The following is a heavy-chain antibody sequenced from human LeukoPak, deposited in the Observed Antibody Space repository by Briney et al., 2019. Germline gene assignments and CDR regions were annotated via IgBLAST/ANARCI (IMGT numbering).Heavy chain of an antibody. D-gene: IGHD5-12*01. CDR2: ISYDGSNK. CDR3: TRDRYSLPGGY. Sequence: GGSLRLSCAASGFTFSSYAMHWVRQAPGKGLEWVAVISYDGSNKYYADSVKGRFTISRDNSKNTLYLQMNSLRAEDTAVYYCTRDRYSLPGGYWGQGTLVPVSS. J-gene: IGHJ4*02. V-gene: IGHV3-30-3*01. CDR1: GFTFSSYA.